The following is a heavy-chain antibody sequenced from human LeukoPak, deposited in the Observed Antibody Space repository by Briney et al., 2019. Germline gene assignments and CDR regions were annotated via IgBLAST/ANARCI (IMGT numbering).Heavy chain of an antibody. D-gene: IGHD2-21*02. CDR3: ARAPAYCGGDCPGHDAFDI. CDR2: IGTAGDT. CDR1: GFTFSSYD. J-gene: IGHJ3*02. Sequence: GGSLRLSCAASGFTFSSYDMHWVRHATGKGLEWVSAIGTAGDTYYPGSVKGRFTISRENAKNSLYLQMNSLRAGDTAVYYWARAPAYCGGDCPGHDAFDIWGQGTMVTVSS. V-gene: IGHV3-13*01.